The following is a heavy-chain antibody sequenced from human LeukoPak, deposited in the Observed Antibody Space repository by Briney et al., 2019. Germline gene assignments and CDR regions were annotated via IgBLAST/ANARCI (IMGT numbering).Heavy chain of an antibody. CDR1: GFTFSTYS. J-gene: IGHJ4*02. V-gene: IGHV3-48*01. Sequence: PGGSLRLSCAASGFTFSTYSMSWVRQAPGKGLEWISHISAASRGIYYADSVKGRFTITRDNAENSVFLQMRSLRLEDTAVYYCARGEYHQDGIGYNRFDNWGQGALVTVSS. D-gene: IGHD5-24*01. CDR3: ARGEYHQDGIGYNRFDN. CDR2: ISAASRGI.